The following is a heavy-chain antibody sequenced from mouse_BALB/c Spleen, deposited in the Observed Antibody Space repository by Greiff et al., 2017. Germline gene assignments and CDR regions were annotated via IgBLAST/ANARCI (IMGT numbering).Heavy chain of an antibody. CDR3: ARSYYDYEDYAMDY. CDR2: ISSGSSTI. J-gene: IGHJ4*01. Sequence: EVKVVESGGGLVQPGGSRKLSCAASGFTFSSFGMHWVRQAPEKGLEWVAYISSGSSTIYYADTVKGRFTISRDNPKNTLFLQMTSLRSEDTAMYYCARSYYDYEDYAMDYWGQGTSVTVSS. CDR1: GFTFSSFG. D-gene: IGHD2-4*01. V-gene: IGHV5-17*02.